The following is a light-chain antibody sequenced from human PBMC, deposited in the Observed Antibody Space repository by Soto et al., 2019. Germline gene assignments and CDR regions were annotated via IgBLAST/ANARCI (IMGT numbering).Light chain of an antibody. Sequence: QLVLTQPASVSGSPGQSITISCTGTSSDVGFSNYVFWYQQHPGKAPKLIISDVSNRPSGVSNRFSGSKSGNTASLTISGLQAEDEADYYCSSYTSSSTDVFGTGTKLTVL. CDR1: SSDVGFSNY. V-gene: IGLV2-14*01. CDR3: SSYTSSSTDV. CDR2: DVS. J-gene: IGLJ1*01.